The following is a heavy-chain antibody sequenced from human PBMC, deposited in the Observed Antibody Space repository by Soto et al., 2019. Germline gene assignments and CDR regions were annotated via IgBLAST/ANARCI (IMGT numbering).Heavy chain of an antibody. CDR3: ARQIYDSDTGPNFQYYFDS. CDR1: GYSFAGYW. V-gene: IGHV5-10-1*01. CDR2: IDPSDSQT. J-gene: IGHJ4*02. D-gene: IGHD3-22*01. Sequence: PGESLKISCKGSGYSFAGYWITWVRQKPGKGLEWMGRIDPSDSQTYYSPSFRGHVTISATKSITTVFLQWSSVRASDTAMYYCARQIYDSDTGPNFQYYFDSWGQGTPVAVSS.